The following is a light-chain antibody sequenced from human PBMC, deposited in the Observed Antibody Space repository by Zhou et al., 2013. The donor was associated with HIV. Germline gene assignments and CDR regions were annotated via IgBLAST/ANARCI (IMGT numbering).Light chain of an antibody. CDR1: QGISNY. CDR3: QTYRSAPT. Sequence: DIQMTQSPSSLSASVGDRVTITCRASQGISNYLAWYQQKPGKVPKLLIYAASTLQSGVPSRFSGSGSGTDFTLTISSLQPEDVATYYCQTYRSAPTFGQGTKVEIK. V-gene: IGKV1-27*01. J-gene: IGKJ1*01. CDR2: AAS.